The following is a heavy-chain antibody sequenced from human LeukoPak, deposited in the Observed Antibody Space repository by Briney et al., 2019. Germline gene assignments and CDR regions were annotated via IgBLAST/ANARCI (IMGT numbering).Heavy chain of an antibody. J-gene: IGHJ3*02. CDR1: GGSISSSSYY. CDR2: LYHSGKT. Sequence: SETLSLTCTVSGGSISSSSYYWSWIRQPPGRGLEWIGCLYHSGKTIYNPSLKSRVTISVDTSKNQFSLMLNSVTAADTATYYCARHQKDSYDSIFHAFEIWGQGTMATVSS. V-gene: IGHV4-61*01. CDR3: ARHQKDSYDSIFHAFEI. D-gene: IGHD3-22*01.